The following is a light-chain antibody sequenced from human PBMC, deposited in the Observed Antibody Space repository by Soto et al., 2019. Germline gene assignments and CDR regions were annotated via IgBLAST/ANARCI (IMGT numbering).Light chain of an antibody. CDR3: KKYNSWQRT. CDR2: GAS. V-gene: IGKV3-15*01. Sequence: VLPPSQATLSFSPVERSPLSAMASQSVNSYLAWYNQKPGQAPRLIIYGASTRATGIQARFSGSGSGTEFTLTIRSMQSEDFAVYYCKKYNSWQRTCGKGTKVDIK. J-gene: IGKJ1*01. CDR1: QSVNSY.